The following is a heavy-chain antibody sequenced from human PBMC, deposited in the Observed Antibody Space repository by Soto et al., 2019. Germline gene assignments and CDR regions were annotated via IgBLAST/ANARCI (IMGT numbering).Heavy chain of an antibody. CDR1: GFTFSSYG. J-gene: IGHJ4*02. D-gene: IGHD3-22*01. V-gene: IGHV3-30*18. CDR3: AKIRDSSGYYAPPSY. CDR2: ISYDGSNK. Sequence: PGGSLRLSCAASGFTFSSYGMHWVRQAPGKGLEWVAVISYDGSNKYYADSVKGRFTISRDNSKNTLYLQMNSLRAEDTAVYYCAKIRDSSGYYAPPSYWGQGTLVTVSS.